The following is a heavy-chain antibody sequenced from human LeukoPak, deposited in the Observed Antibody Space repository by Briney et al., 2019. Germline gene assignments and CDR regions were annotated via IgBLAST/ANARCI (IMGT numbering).Heavy chain of an antibody. Sequence: ASVKVSCKASGYTFTSYAMHWVRQAPGQRLEWMGWINAGNGNTKYSQEFQGRVTITRDTSASTAYMELSSLRSEDMAVYYCARGPDCSSTSCFYNWFDPWGQGTLVTVSS. D-gene: IGHD2-2*01. CDR2: INAGNGNT. V-gene: IGHV1-3*03. CDR1: GYTFTSYA. J-gene: IGHJ5*02. CDR3: ARGPDCSSTSCFYNWFDP.